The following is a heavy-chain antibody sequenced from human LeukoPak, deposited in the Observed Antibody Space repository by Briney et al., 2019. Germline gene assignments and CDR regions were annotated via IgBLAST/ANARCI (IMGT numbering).Heavy chain of an antibody. CDR3: ARATYYDILTGTFDY. J-gene: IGHJ4*02. Sequence: GASVKVSCKASGYTFTGYYMHWVRQAPGQGLEWMGWINPNSGGTNYAQKFQGWVTMTRDTSISTAYMELSRLRSDDTAVYYCARATYYDILTGTFDYWGQGTLVTVSS. V-gene: IGHV1-2*04. D-gene: IGHD3-9*01. CDR2: INPNSGGT. CDR1: GYTFTGYY.